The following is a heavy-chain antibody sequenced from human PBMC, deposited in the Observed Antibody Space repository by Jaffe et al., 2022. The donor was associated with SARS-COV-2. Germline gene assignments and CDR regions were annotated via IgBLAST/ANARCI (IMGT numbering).Heavy chain of an antibody. CDR3: ARALVLPLRFDYYYGMDV. D-gene: IGHD3-16*01. CDR1: GGSISSYY. V-gene: IGHV4-4*07. J-gene: IGHJ6*02. Sequence: QVQLQESGPGLVKPSETLSLTCTVSGGSISSYYWSWIRQPAGKGLEWIGRIYTSGSTNYNPSLKSRVTMSVDTSKNQFSLKLSSVTAADTAVYYCARALVLPLRFDYYYGMDVWGQGTTVTVSS. CDR2: IYTSGST.